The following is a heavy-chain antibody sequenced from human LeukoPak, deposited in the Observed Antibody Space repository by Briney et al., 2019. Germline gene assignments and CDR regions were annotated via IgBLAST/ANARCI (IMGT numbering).Heavy chain of an antibody. Sequence: TSETLSLTCAAYGGSFTAFFWSWIRQSPEKGLEWIGEISHNGSTSYSPSFKSRVTITVDASTNQFSLHVKSVSAADTAVYYRAKRRLRYHPGFDPWGQGTLVTVSS. J-gene: IGHJ5*02. CDR1: GGSFTAFF. V-gene: IGHV4-34*01. CDR2: ISHNGST. D-gene: IGHD3-9*01. CDR3: AKRRLRYHPGFDP.